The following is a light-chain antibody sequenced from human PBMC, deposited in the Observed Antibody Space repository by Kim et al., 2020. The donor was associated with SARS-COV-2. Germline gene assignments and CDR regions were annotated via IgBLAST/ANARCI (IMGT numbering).Light chain of an antibody. CDR1: QGIRND. Sequence: SESVGDRVTITCRASQGIRNDLSWYQQKPGKAPKRLISAASSLQSGVPSRFSGSGSGTEFTLTISSLQPEDFATYYCLQHNNYPYTFGQGTKLEI. J-gene: IGKJ2*01. V-gene: IGKV1-17*01. CDR2: AAS. CDR3: LQHNNYPYT.